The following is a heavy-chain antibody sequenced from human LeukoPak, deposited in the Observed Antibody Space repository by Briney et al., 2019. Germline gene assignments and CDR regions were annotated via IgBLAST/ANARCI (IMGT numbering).Heavy chain of an antibody. CDR2: ISAYNGNT. Sequence: ASVKVSCKASGYTFTNYAISWVRQAPGQGLEWMGWISAYNGNTSYAQKFQGRVTMTRDTSTSTVYMELSSLRSEDTAVYYCARGGDYVAFDYWGQGTLVTVSS. D-gene: IGHD4-17*01. V-gene: IGHV1-18*01. CDR3: ARGGDYVAFDY. J-gene: IGHJ4*02. CDR1: GYTFTNYA.